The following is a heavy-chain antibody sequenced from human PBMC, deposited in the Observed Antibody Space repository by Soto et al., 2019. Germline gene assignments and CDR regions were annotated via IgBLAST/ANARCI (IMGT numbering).Heavy chain of an antibody. Sequence: SETLSLTCTVSGGSISSYYWSWIRQPPGKGLEWIGYIYYSGSTNYNPSLKSRVTISVDTSKNQFSLKLSSVTAADTAVYYCASVDYSGYVYWGQGTLVTVSS. D-gene: IGHD5-12*01. CDR2: IYYSGST. CDR3: ASVDYSGYVY. J-gene: IGHJ4*02. V-gene: IGHV4-59*01. CDR1: GGSISSYY.